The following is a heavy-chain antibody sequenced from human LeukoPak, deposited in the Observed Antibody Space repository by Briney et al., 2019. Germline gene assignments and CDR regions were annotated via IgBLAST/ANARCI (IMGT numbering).Heavy chain of an antibody. Sequence: GGSLRLSCAASGFTFSNYWMHWVRQAPGKGLVWVSRIHTDGISTTYADSVKGRFTISRDNAKNTLYLQMNSLRAEDTAVYYCASGELDSLYYFDFWGQGTLVTVSS. V-gene: IGHV3-74*01. CDR1: GFTFSNYW. CDR3: ASGELDSLYYFDF. D-gene: IGHD1-1*01. CDR2: IHTDGIST. J-gene: IGHJ4*02.